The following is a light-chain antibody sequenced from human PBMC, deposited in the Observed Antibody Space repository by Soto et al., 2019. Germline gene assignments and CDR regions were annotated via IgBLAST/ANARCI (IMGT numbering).Light chain of an antibody. Sequence: EIVLTQSPGTRSLSPGERATLSCRASQSISSNYFAWYQQKPGQAPRLLIYAASTRATGIPDRFSGSGSGTDFTLTISRLEPEDFAVYNCQQYDTSPWTFGRGTKVEIK. J-gene: IGKJ1*01. CDR2: AAS. CDR3: QQYDTSPWT. CDR1: QSISSNY. V-gene: IGKV3-20*01.